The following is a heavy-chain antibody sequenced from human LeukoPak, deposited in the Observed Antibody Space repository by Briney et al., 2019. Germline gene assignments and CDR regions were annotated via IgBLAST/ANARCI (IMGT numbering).Heavy chain of an antibody. D-gene: IGHD3-3*01. Sequence: ASVKVSCKASGYTFTGYYMHWVRQAPGQGLEWMGWINPNSGGTNYAQKFQGRVTMTRDTSISTAYMELSRLRSDDTAVYYCAVAYYDFWSGYYPSNWFDPWGQGTLVTVSS. CDR1: GYTFTGYY. CDR3: AVAYYDFWSGYYPSNWFDP. CDR2: INPNSGGT. V-gene: IGHV1-2*02. J-gene: IGHJ5*02.